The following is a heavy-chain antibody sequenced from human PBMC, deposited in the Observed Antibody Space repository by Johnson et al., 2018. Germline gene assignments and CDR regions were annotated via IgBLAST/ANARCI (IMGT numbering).Heavy chain of an antibody. CDR1: GYTFKNYG. J-gene: IGHJ3*02. V-gene: IGHV1-3*04. D-gene: IGHD2-8*01. Sequence: QVQLVQSGAEVKKPGASVKVSCKSSGYTFKNYGIYWVRQAPGQRLECMGWINTGNGNTRYSEKLHGRLTITRDISASTVYMELSSLRSEDTAVYYCTRDLLGTLYHRAFDIWGQGTMVTVSS. CDR3: TRDLLGTLYHRAFDI. CDR2: INTGNGNT.